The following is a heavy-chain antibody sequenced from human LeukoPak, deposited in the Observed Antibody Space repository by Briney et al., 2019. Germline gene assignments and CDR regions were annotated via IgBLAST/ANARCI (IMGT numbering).Heavy chain of an antibody. Sequence: GGSLRLSCAASGFTFSSYAMSWVRQAPGKGLEWVSAISGSGGSTYYADSAKGRFTISRDNSKNTLHLQMNSLRAEDTAVYYCAKPRYGSGRPTQSDGPHDYWGQGTLVTVSS. D-gene: IGHD3-10*01. V-gene: IGHV3-23*01. CDR3: AKPRYGSGRPTQSDGPHDY. J-gene: IGHJ4*02. CDR2: ISGSGGST. CDR1: GFTFSSYA.